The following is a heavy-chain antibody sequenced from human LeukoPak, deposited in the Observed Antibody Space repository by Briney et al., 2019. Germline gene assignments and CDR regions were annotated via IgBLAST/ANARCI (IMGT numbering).Heavy chain of an antibody. J-gene: IGHJ6*03. CDR3: ARDGYYGSGSYYEEDYYYYYMDV. V-gene: IGHV3-21*01. D-gene: IGHD3-10*01. CDR2: ISTSSIYI. CDR1: GFTFSSYT. Sequence: RSGGSLRLSCAASGFTFSSYTMNWVRQAPGKGLEWVSFISTSSIYIYYADSVKGRFTISRDNAKNSLCLQMNSLRAEDTAVYYCARDGYYGSGSYYEEDYYYYYMDVWGKGTTVTISS.